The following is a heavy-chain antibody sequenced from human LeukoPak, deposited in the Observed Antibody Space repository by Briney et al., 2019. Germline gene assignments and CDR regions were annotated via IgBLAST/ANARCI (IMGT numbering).Heavy chain of an antibody. CDR3: AKGSGWYRVEIYFDY. Sequence: GGSLRLSCAASGFTFGNYAMSWVRQAPGKGLEWVSPIGGSGGDTYYADSVTGRSTISRDNSKNTLYLQMNSLRAEDTAVYYCAKGSGWYRVEIYFDYWGQGTLVTVSS. J-gene: IGHJ4*02. CDR1: GFTFGNYA. CDR2: IGGSGGDT. V-gene: IGHV3-23*01. D-gene: IGHD6-19*01.